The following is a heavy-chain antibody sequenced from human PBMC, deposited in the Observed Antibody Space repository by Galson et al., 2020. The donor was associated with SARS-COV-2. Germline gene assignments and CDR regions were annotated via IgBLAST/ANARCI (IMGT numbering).Heavy chain of an antibody. CDR3: ARPNSGSYLYYFEY. V-gene: IGHV3-30*04. J-gene: IGHJ4*02. D-gene: IGHD1-26*01. Sequence: TGGSLRLSCAASGFTFSSYSMHWVRQAPGQGLEWVAVISYDGSNKYYADSVKGRFTISRDNSKNTMYLQMNSLRAEDTAVYYCARPNSGSYLYYFEYWGQGTLVTVSS. CDR1: GFTFSSYS. CDR2: ISYDGSNK.